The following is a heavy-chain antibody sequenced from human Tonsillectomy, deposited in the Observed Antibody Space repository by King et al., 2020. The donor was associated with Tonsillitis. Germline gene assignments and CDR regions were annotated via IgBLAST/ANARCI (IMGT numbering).Heavy chain of an antibody. CDR1: GFTFSSYA. CDR3: SKGGCSSTSCYYDCDY. CDR2: ISGSGGST. V-gene: IGHV3-23*04. D-gene: IGHD2-2*01. Sequence: VQLVESGGGLVQPGGSLRLSCAASGFTFSSYAMSWVRHAPGKGLEWVSAISGSGGSTYYADSVKARFTISRDNSKNTLYLQMNSLRAEDRAVYYCSKGGCSSTSCYYDCDYWGQGTLVTVSS. J-gene: IGHJ4*02.